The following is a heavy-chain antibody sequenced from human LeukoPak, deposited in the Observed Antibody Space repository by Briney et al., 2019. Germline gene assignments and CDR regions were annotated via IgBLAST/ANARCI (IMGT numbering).Heavy chain of an antibody. CDR2: INPSGGST. Sequence: GASVKVSCKAPGYTFTSYYMHWVRQAPGQGLEWMGIINPSGGSTSYAQKFQGRVTMTRDTSTSTVYMELSSLRSEDTAVYYCARGLINGELGFNWFDPWGQGTLVTVSS. V-gene: IGHV1-46*01. CDR1: GYTFTSYY. CDR3: ARGLINGELGFNWFDP. J-gene: IGHJ5*02. D-gene: IGHD1-26*01.